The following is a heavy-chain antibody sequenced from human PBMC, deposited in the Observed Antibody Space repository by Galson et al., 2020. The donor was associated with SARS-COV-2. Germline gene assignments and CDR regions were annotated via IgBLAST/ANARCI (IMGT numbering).Heavy chain of an antibody. CDR2: ISAYNGNT. CDR1: GYTFTSYG. J-gene: IGHJ4*02. Sequence: ASVKVSCKASGYTFTSYGISWVRQAPGQGLEWMGWISAYNGNTNYAQKLQGRVTMTTDTSTSTAYMELRSLRSDDTAVYYCARDLELGKLLWFGELFAYWGQGTLVTVSS. CDR3: ARDLELGKLLWFGELFAY. D-gene: IGHD3-10*01. V-gene: IGHV1-18*01.